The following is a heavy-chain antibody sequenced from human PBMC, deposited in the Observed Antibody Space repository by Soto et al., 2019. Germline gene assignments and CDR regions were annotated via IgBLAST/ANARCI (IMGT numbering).Heavy chain of an antibody. V-gene: IGHV4-4*02. D-gene: IGHD4-17*01. Sequence: QVQLQESGPGLVNPSGTLSLPCAVSVGSLSSSTWWSWARLPPGKTLEWLGEIFYSGGTKYNPSRNSRVTISADQSKNHLSLRLPSVSAADTAVYYWVHNGGDPYYHDFWGQGILVTVSS. CDR3: VHNGGDPYYHDF. J-gene: IGHJ4*02. CDR1: VGSLSSSTW. CDR2: IFYSGGT.